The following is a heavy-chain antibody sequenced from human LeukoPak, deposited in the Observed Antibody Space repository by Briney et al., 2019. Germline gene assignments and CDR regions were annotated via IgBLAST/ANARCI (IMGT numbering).Heavy chain of an antibody. CDR1: GYTFTSYA. Sequence: ASVKVSCKASGYTFTSYAMHWVRQAPGQRLEWMGWINAGNGNTEYSQEFQGRVTITRDTSTSTVYMELSSLRSEDTAVYYCARDLGSGSYYPRLFGYWGQGTLVTVSS. V-gene: IGHV1-3*03. CDR2: INAGNGNT. D-gene: IGHD3-10*01. J-gene: IGHJ4*02. CDR3: ARDLGSGSYYPRLFGY.